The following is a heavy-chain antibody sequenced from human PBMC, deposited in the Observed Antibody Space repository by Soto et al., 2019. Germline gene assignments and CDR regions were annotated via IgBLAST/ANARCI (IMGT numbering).Heavy chain of an antibody. J-gene: IGHJ3*01. CDR3: VKGLFGGAAN. Sequence: QLHLQQWGAGLLKPSETLSLTCAVNGGSLSGYYWSWIRQPPGKGLEWIGEINNRGSTDYTPSLRSRVTISADTSKNQFSLHLSSVTAADTAVYYCVKGLFGGAANWGQGTLVTVSS. CDR1: GGSLSGYY. V-gene: IGHV4-34*01. CDR2: INNRGST. D-gene: IGHD3-16*01.